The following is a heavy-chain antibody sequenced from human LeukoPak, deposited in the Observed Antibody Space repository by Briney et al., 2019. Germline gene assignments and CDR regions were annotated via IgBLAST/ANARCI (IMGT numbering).Heavy chain of an antibody. Sequence: PGRSLRLSCAASGFTFSSYAMSWVRQSPGKGPEWVSAISGGGGSTYYADSVKGRFTISRDNSKNTVYLQMNSLRAEDTAVYYCAKFYDISTGYFDCWGQGTLVTVSS. CDR3: AKFYDISTGYFDC. CDR1: GFTFSSYA. J-gene: IGHJ4*02. D-gene: IGHD3-9*01. CDR2: ISGGGGST. V-gene: IGHV3-23*01.